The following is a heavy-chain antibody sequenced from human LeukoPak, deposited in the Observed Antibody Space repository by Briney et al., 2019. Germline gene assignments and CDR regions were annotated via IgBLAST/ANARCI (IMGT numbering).Heavy chain of an antibody. J-gene: IGHJ4*02. Sequence: GGSLRLSCAASGFTFSSFGMHWVRQAPGRGLEWVAVILHDGSYKYHADSVKGRFTISTDNSKNTLYLQMNSLRAEDTAVYYCARGRYSGSYSKLAYFDYWGQGTLVTVSS. V-gene: IGHV3-33*01. D-gene: IGHD1-26*01. CDR1: GFTFSSFG. CDR3: ARGRYSGSYSKLAYFDY. CDR2: ILHDGSYK.